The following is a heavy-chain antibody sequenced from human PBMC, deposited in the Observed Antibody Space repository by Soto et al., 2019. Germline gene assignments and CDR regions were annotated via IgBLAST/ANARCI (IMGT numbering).Heavy chain of an antibody. J-gene: IGHJ4*02. CDR2: IRSKTNSYAT. Sequence: EGQLVESGGGLVQPGGSLKLSCAASGFTFGGSAMNWVRQASGKGLEWVGHIRSKTNSYATAYAESVKGRFTISRVYSMNTAYMQMNSVKSEDTAVYCCTRQTYVVQWLVVPTDYKFDYWGQGPLVTVSS. CDR1: GFTFGGSA. D-gene: IGHD6-19*01. V-gene: IGHV3-73*02. CDR3: TRQTYVVQWLVVPTDYKFDY.